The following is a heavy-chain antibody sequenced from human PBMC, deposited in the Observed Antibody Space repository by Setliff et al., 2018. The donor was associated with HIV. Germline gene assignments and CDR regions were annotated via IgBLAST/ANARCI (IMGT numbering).Heavy chain of an antibody. V-gene: IGHV4-59*12. Sequence: PSETLSLTCTVSGGSISSYYWDWIRQAPGKGLEWIGYIHYSGSSYYNPSLRSRVTISVDTSKNQFSLKLSSVTAADTAVYYCARRSLDSGVDYWGQGTLVTVSS. CDR2: IHYSGSS. CDR3: ARRSLDSGVDY. D-gene: IGHD3-3*01. CDR1: GGSISSYY. J-gene: IGHJ4*02.